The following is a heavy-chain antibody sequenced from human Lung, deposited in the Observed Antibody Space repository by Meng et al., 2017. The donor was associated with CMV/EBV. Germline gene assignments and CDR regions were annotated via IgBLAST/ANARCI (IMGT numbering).Heavy chain of an antibody. CDR3: ARLKNYYDSSGYLNDGFYV. CDR2: IYPGDSDT. V-gene: IGHV5-51*01. D-gene: IGHD3-22*01. Sequence: SXXGSGYSFTSYWIGWVRQMPGKGLEWMGLIYPGDSDTRYSPSFQGQVTISADKSISTAYLQWSSLKDSDTAMYYCARLKNYYDSSGYLNDGFYVWGQGTMVXVSS. J-gene: IGHJ3*01. CDR1: GYSFTSYW.